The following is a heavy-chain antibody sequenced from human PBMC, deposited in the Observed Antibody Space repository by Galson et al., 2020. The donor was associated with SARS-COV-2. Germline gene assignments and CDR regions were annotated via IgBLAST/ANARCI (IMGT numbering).Heavy chain of an antibody. CDR1: GLTFSFYA. J-gene: IGHJ3*02. CDR3: AKDKRDLLDAFAI. D-gene: IGHD1-26*01. Sequence: SCGASGLTFSFYAMSWVRQAPGKGLEWVSAISGSGDSTYYADSVKGRFTISRDNSKNTLFLQMNSLRAEDTAVYYCAKDKRDLLDAFAIWGQGTMVTVSS. V-gene: IGHV3-23*01. CDR2: ISGSGDST.